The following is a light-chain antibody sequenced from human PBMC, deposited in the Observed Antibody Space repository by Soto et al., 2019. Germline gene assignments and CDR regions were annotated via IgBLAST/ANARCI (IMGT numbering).Light chain of an antibody. Sequence: EIVMTESPATLSVSPGERATLSCRASQSVSSNLAWYQQKPGQAPRLLIYGASTRATGIPARFSGSGSGTEFTLTISSLQSEDFAVYYCQQYIRWPLTFGQGTRLEI. CDR3: QQYIRWPLT. J-gene: IGKJ5*01. CDR1: QSVSSN. V-gene: IGKV3-15*01. CDR2: GAS.